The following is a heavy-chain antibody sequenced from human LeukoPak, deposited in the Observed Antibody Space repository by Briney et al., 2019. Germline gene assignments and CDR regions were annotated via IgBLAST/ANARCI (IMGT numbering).Heavy chain of an antibody. CDR1: GGSISGSSYY. V-gene: IGHV4-39*07. CDR2: IYYSGIT. CDR3: ARDGLESGDY. Sequence: SETLSLTCTVSGGSISGSSYYWGWIRQAPGKGLEWIGSIYYSGITHYNASLKSRVTISVDMSTNQFSLRLSSVTAADTAVYYCARDGLESGDYWGQGTLVTVSS. J-gene: IGHJ4*02. D-gene: IGHD3-3*01.